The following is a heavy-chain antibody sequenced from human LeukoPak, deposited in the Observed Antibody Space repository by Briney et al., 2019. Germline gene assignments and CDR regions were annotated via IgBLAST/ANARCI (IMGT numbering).Heavy chain of an antibody. J-gene: IGHJ4*02. D-gene: IGHD6-19*01. CDR1: GFTFSGSA. V-gene: IGHV3-73*01. CDR2: IRSKANSYAT. Sequence: GGSLRLSCAASGFTFSGSAMHWVRQASGKGLEWVGRIRSKANSYATAYAASVKGRFTISRDDSKNTAYLQMNSLKTEDTAVYYCAKDGAVAPIDYWGQGTLVTVSS. CDR3: AKDGAVAPIDY.